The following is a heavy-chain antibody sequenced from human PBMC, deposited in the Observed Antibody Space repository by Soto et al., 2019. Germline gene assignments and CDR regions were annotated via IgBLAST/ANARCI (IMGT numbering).Heavy chain of an antibody. V-gene: IGHV4-30-4*01. D-gene: IGHD5-18*01. CDR1: GDSISSGDYY. CDR3: ASDFKRYGSQPGPLAY. J-gene: IGHJ4*02. CDR2: IYYSGNT. Sequence: PSETLSLTCTVSGDSISSGDYYWSWIRQPPGKGLEWIGCIYYSGNTYYNPSLKRRFSISVDTSKNQFSLQLSSVTVADTAVYYCASDFKRYGSQPGPLAYWGLGTLVPVSS.